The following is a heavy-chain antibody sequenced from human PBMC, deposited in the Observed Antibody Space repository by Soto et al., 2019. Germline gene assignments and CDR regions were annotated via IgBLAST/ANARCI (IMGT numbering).Heavy chain of an antibody. V-gene: IGHV3-48*01. CDR2: ISSSSSTI. J-gene: IGHJ4*02. CDR3: ARDVDYGDYVFPAFVY. D-gene: IGHD4-17*01. CDR1: GFTFSSYS. Sequence: PGGSLRLSCAASGFTFSSYSMNWVRQAPGKGLEWVSYISSSSSTIYYADSVKGRFTISRDNAKDSLYLQMNSLRAEDTAVYYCARDVDYGDYVFPAFVYWCQATLVTVSS.